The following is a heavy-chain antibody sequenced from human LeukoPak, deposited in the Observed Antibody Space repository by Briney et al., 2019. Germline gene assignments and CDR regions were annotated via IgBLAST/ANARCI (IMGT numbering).Heavy chain of an antibody. CDR2: INPNSGGT. D-gene: IGHD6-13*01. CDR3: ARGAAADTYYFDY. V-gene: IGHV1-2*02. CDR1: GGTFSSYA. Sequence: ASVKVSCKASGGTFSSYAISWVRQAPGQGLEWMGWINPNSGGTNYAQKFQGRVTMTRDTSISTAYMELSRLRSDDTAVYYCARGAAADTYYFDYWGQGTLVTVSS. J-gene: IGHJ4*02.